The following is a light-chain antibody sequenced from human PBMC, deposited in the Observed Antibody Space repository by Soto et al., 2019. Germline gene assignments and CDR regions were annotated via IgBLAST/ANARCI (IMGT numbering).Light chain of an antibody. J-gene: IGKJ3*01. CDR1: QSVSSY. CDR2: DTS. CDR3: QQRTTWPRSFT. Sequence: PGERATLSCRASQSVSSYLAWYQQKPGQAPRLLIYDTSKRATGIPARFSGSGSGTDFTLTISSLEPEDFAVYYCQQRTTWPRSFTFGPGTKVDIK. V-gene: IGKV3-11*01.